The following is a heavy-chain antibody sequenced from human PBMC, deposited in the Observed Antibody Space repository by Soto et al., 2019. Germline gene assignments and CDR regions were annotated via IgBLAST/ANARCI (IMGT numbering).Heavy chain of an antibody. CDR1: GFTFSDYY. CDR2: ISSSSSYT. Sequence: LRLSCAASGFTFSDYYMSWIRQAPGKGLEWVSYISSSSSYTNYAASVKGRFTISGDNAKNSLYLQMNSLRAEDTAVYYCARDLGSGSYFPYYGMDVWGQGTTVTVSS. D-gene: IGHD3-10*01. J-gene: IGHJ6*02. V-gene: IGHV3-11*06. CDR3: ARDLGSGSYFPYYGMDV.